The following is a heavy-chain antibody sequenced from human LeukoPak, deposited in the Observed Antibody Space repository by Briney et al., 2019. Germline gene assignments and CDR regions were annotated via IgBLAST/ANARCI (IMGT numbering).Heavy chain of an antibody. CDR1: GFTFSTYV. Sequence: GGSLRLSCVAPGFTFSTYVMHWVRQAPGKGTEYVSAISSNGDSTYYANSVKGRLTITRDNSKNTLYLQMGSLRAEDMAVYKCAARYSYGKGGQGTLVTVS. J-gene: IGHJ4*02. D-gene: IGHD5-18*01. V-gene: IGHV3-64*01. CDR3: AARYSYGK. CDR2: ISSNGDST.